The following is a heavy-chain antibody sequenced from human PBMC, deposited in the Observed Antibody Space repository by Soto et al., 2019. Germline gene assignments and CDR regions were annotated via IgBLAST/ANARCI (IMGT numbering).Heavy chain of an antibody. D-gene: IGHD6-13*01. CDR2: IYYSGST. Sequence: SETLSLTCTVSGGSISSYYWSWIRQPPGKGLEWIGYIYYSGSTNYNPSLKSRVTISVDTSKNQFSLKLSSVTAADTAVYYCAREGVSSSWYNCYGMDVWGQGTTVTVSS. J-gene: IGHJ6*02. CDR1: GGSISSYY. V-gene: IGHV4-59*01. CDR3: AREGVSSSWYNCYGMDV.